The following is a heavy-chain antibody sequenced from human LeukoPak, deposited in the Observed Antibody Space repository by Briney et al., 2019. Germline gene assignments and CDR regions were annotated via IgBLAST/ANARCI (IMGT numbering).Heavy chain of an antibody. Sequence: SETLSLTCPVSGGSIISSTHYWGWIRQPPGKGLEWIGSVYYSGHTYYNPSLRSRVSIPVDASKNQFSLTLSSVTAADTAVYYCARHQEGITTFGVRDYYMDVWGKGTTVTVSS. CDR3: ARHQEGITTFGVRDYYMDV. J-gene: IGHJ6*03. D-gene: IGHD3-3*01. CDR2: VYYSGHT. V-gene: IGHV4-39*01. CDR1: GGSIISSTHY.